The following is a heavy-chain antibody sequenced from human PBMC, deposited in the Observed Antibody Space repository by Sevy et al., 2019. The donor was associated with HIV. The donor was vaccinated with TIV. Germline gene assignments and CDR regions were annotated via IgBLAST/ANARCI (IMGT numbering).Heavy chain of an antibody. J-gene: IGHJ6*03. Sequence: GGSLRLSCAASGFTVSSNYMSWVRQAPGKGLEWVSVIYSGGSTYYADYVKGRFTISRDNSKNTLYLQMNSLRAEDTAVYYCARDYGTNYYYYMDVWGKGTTVTVSS. CDR3: ARDYGTNYYYYMDV. CDR1: GFTVSSNY. D-gene: IGHD4-17*01. V-gene: IGHV3-53*01. CDR2: IYSGGST.